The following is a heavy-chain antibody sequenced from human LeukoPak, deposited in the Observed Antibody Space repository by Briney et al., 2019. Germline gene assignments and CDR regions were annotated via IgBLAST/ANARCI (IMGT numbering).Heavy chain of an antibody. CDR1: GGSISSYY. CDR3: ARALYCSSTSCYTEHNWFDP. Sequence: SGTLSLTCTVSGGSISSYYWSWIRQPPGKGLEWIGYIYYSGSTNYNPSLKSRVTISVDTSKNQFSLKLSSVTAADTAVYYCARALYCSSTSCYTEHNWFDPWGQGTLVTVSS. V-gene: IGHV4-59*01. J-gene: IGHJ5*02. D-gene: IGHD2-2*02. CDR2: IYYSGST.